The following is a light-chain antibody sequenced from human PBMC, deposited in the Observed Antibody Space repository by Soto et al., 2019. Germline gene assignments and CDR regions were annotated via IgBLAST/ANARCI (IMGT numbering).Light chain of an antibody. CDR1: HTVINSH. J-gene: IGKJ2*01. Sequence: ILLTQSPDTLSLSPGERVTLSCRASHTVINSHLAWYWQKPGQPPRLLIQRASSRATGVAYSVIGDWSGKDFTLTISRLAPEDFAVYFGQQYGDLPLTFGRGTRLEMK. CDR2: RAS. CDR3: QQYGDLPLT. V-gene: IGKV3-20*01.